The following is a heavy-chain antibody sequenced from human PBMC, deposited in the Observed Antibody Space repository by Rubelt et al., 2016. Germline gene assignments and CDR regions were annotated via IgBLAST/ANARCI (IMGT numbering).Heavy chain of an antibody. V-gene: IGHV1-2*06. CDR2: IAPNTGGT. CDR1: GYTFTAYY. D-gene: IGHD3-16*01. Sequence: QVQLVQSGAEVKEPGASVKVSCKTSGYTFTAYYVHWVRQAPGQGLEWVGRIAPNTGGTYFAQKCQDRVTMTRDTSISTAYMELRGLRSDDTAVFYCAIPYRNGFDNWGQGTLVTVSS. CDR3: AIPYRNGFDN. J-gene: IGHJ4*02.